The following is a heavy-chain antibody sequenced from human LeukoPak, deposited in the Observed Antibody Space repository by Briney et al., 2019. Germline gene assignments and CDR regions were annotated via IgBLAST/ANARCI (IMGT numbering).Heavy chain of an antibody. Sequence: GGSLRLSCAASGFTFSSYGMHWVRQAPGKGLEWVAMIWYDGSNTYYADSVKGRFTISRDNSKNTLYLQMNSLRAEDTAVYYCAKGGIMQSSSPGLQYFDLWGRGTLVSVSS. CDR2: IWYDGSNT. V-gene: IGHV3-33*06. J-gene: IGHJ2*01. CDR3: AKGGIMQSSSPGLQYFDL. CDR1: GFTFSSYG. D-gene: IGHD6-6*01.